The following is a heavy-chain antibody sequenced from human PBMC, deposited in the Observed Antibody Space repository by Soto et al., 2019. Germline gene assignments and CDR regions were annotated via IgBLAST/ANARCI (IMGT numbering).Heavy chain of an antibody. Sequence: PGESLKISCKGSGYSFTSYWISWVRQMPGKGLEWMGIIYPGDSDTRYSPSFQGQVTISADKSISTAYLQWSSLKASDTAMYYCASSYCGGDCYSHYYGMDVWGQGTTVTVSS. V-gene: IGHV5-51*01. CDR2: IYPGDSDT. CDR3: ASSYCGGDCYSHYYGMDV. D-gene: IGHD2-21*02. CDR1: GYSFTSYW. J-gene: IGHJ6*02.